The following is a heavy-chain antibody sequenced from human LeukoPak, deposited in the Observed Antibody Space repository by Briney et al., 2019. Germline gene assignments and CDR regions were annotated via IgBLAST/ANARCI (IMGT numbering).Heavy chain of an antibody. D-gene: IGHD2-15*01. CDR3: ARVTGYCSGGTCYGNNWFDP. CDR1: GRTFSSYA. CDR2: IIPIFSSA. V-gene: IGHV1-69*13. Sequence: ASVKVSCKASGRTFSSYAINWVRQAPGQGLEWMGEIIPIFSSANYAQKFQGRVTIIADESTNTAYMELSSLRSEDTAVYYCARVTGYCSGGTCYGNNWFDPWGQGTLVTVSS. J-gene: IGHJ5*02.